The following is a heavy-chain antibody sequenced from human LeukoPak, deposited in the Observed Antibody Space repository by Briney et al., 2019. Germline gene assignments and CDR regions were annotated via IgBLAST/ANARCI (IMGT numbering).Heavy chain of an antibody. V-gene: IGHV4-61*02. CDR2: IYTSGST. D-gene: IGHD1-26*01. J-gene: IGHJ4*02. CDR1: GGSISGGSYY. CDR3: ARGGSYSEFDY. Sequence: SETLSLTCTVSGGSISGGSYYWSWIRQPAGKGLEWIGRIYTSGSTNYNPSLKSRVTISVDTSKNQFSLKLSSVTAADTAVYYCARGGSYSEFDYWGQGTLVTVSS.